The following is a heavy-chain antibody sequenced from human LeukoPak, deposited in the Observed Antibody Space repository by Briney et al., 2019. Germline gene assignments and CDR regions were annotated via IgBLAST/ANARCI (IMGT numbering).Heavy chain of an antibody. D-gene: IGHD2-8*01. CDR2: ISGDGGTT. Sequence: GGSLRLSCAASGFTFDDYAMHWVRQAPGKGLEWVSLISGDGGTTYSADSVKGRVTISRDNSRNSLYLQSNSLRTEDTALYYCAKSSRTAVGVYLPLDYWGQGTLVTVSS. CDR1: GFTFDDYA. V-gene: IGHV3-43*02. CDR3: AKSSRTAVGVYLPLDY. J-gene: IGHJ4*01.